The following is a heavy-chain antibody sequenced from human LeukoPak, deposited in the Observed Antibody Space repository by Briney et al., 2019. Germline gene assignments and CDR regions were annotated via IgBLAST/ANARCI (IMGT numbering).Heavy chain of an antibody. V-gene: IGHV4-59*01. D-gene: IGHD3-10*01. CDR1: GVSISNYY. CDR3: ARVEEGYGSGRRENYYYYYMDV. CDR2: IHYSGST. Sequence: SETLSLTCTVSGVSISNYYWSWIRQPPGKGLERIGYIHYSGSTSYNPSLKSRVTISVDTSKKQFSLKLSSVTAADTAVYYCARVEEGYGSGRRENYYYYYMDVWGKGTTVTISS. J-gene: IGHJ6*03.